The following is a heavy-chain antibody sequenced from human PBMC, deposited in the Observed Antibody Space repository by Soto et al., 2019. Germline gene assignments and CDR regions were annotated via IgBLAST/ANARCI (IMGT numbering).Heavy chain of an antibody. D-gene: IGHD2-21*02. CDR2: INAGNGNT. CDR1: GYTFTSYA. V-gene: IGHV1-3*01. Sequence: QVQLVQSGAEVKKPGASVKVSCKASGYTFTSYAMHWVRQAPGQRLEWMGWINAGNGNTKYSQKFQGRVTITRDTSASTAYMELSSLRSEDTAVYYCARSARPRTAFDYWGQGTLVTVSS. J-gene: IGHJ4*02. CDR3: ARSARPRTAFDY.